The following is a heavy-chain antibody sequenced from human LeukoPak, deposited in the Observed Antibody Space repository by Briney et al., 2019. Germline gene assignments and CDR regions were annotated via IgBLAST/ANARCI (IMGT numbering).Heavy chain of an antibody. CDR1: GGSINSNY. D-gene: IGHD3-3*01. J-gene: IGHJ4*02. CDR2: IYYSGNI. Sequence: SETLSLTCTVSGGSINSNYWSWIRQPPGKGLEWIGYIYYSGNINYNPSLKSRVTISVDTSKNQFSLKLSSVTAADTAVYYCARWGTGDDLWSGYYSFDYWGQGTLVTVSS. CDR3: ARWGTGDDLWSGYYSFDY. V-gene: IGHV4-59*01.